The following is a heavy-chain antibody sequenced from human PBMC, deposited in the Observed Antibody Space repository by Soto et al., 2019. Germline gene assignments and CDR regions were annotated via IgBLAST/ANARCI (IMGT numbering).Heavy chain of an antibody. CDR1: GYTFTSYY. J-gene: IGHJ6*02. D-gene: IGHD7-27*01. CDR3: AGCPKWGSSRYYGMDV. CDR2: IDPSGGST. Sequence: ASVKVSCKASGYTFTSYYMHWVRQAPGQGLEWMGIIDPSGGSTSYAQKFQGRVTMTRDTSTSTVYMELSSLRSEDTAVYYCAGCPKWGSSRYYGMDVWGQGTTVTVSS. V-gene: IGHV1-46*01.